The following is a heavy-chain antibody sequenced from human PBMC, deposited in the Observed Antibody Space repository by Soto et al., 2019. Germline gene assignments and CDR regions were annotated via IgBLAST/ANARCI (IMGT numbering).Heavy chain of an antibody. Sequence: QVQLVQSGAEVKKTGSSVKVSCKASGGTFSSYAISWVLQAPGQGLEWLGGIIPIFGTANYAQKFQGRVTITADESTSTADMELSSLSSEETAVYYCARSLRGDYYFDYWGKGTLVTVSS. CDR1: GGTFSSYA. CDR3: ARSLRGDYYFDY. V-gene: IGHV1-69*01. J-gene: IGHJ4*02. CDR2: IIPIFGTA. D-gene: IGHD3-10*01.